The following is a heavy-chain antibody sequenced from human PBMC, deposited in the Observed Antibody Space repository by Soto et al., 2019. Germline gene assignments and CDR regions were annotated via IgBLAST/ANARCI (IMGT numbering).Heavy chain of an antibody. Sequence: TXETLSLTCTVSGGSVSSGSYYWSWIRQPPGKGLEWIGYIYYSGSTNYNPSLKSRVTISVDTSKNQFSLKLSSVTAADTAVYYCARDYASGWLRYFDHWGQGTLVTVSS. CDR3: ARDYASGWLRYFDH. J-gene: IGHJ4*02. CDR2: IYYSGST. CDR1: GGSVSSGSYY. V-gene: IGHV4-61*01. D-gene: IGHD5-12*01.